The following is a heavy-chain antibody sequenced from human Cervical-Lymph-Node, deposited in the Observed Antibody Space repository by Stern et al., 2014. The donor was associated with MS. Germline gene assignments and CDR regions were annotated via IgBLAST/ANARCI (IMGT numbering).Heavy chain of an antibody. V-gene: IGHV3-23*04. J-gene: IGHJ6*02. CDR3: AKDEPYSSATYGMDV. Sequence: EVQLVQSGGGLVQPGGSLRLSCAASGFTFSSSAMSWVRQAPGKGLEWVSAISGSGGSIYDADSVKGRFTISRDNSRNTLYLQMSSLRAEDTAVYYCAKDEPYSSATYGMDVWGQGTTVTVSS. CDR1: GFTFSSSA. D-gene: IGHD6-19*01. CDR2: ISGSGGSI.